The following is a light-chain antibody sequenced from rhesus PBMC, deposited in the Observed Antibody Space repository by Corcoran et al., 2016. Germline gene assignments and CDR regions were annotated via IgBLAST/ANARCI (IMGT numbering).Light chain of an antibody. CDR3: QQCRDNPLT. V-gene: IGKV1S8*01. Sequence: DIQMTQSPSALSASVGDRVTISCRASQNIYSDLAWYQQKPGKAPKLLIYAASSLQTGIPSRFSGSGSGTDFILTISSLQPEDSAAYYCQQCRDNPLTFGGGTKVEI. CDR1: QNIYSD. CDR2: AAS. J-gene: IGKJ4*01.